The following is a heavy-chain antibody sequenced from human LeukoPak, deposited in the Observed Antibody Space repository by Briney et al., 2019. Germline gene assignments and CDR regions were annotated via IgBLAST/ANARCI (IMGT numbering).Heavy chain of an antibody. Sequence: ASVKVSCKVSGYTLTELSMHWVLQAPGKGLEWMGGFDPEDGETIYAQKFQGRVTMTEDTSTDTAYMELSSLRSEDTAVYYCARDSDYYDSSGYLPQYYFDYWGQGTLVTVSS. CDR2: FDPEDGET. D-gene: IGHD3-22*01. CDR1: GYTLTELS. CDR3: ARDSDYYDSSGYLPQYYFDY. J-gene: IGHJ4*02. V-gene: IGHV1-24*01.